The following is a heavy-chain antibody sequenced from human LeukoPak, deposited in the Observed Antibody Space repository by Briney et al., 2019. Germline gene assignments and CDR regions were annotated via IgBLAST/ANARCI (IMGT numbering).Heavy chain of an antibody. V-gene: IGHV4-4*07. D-gene: IGHD6-13*01. J-gene: IGHJ2*01. CDR2: IYTSGST. CDR1: GGSISSYY. Sequence: SETLSLTCTASGGSISSYYWSWIRQPAGKGLEWIGRIYTSGSTNYNPSLKSRVTMSVDTSKNQFSLKLSSVTAADTAVYYCARVEYSSSWRPYWYFDLWGRGTLVTVSS. CDR3: ARVEYSSSWRPYWYFDL.